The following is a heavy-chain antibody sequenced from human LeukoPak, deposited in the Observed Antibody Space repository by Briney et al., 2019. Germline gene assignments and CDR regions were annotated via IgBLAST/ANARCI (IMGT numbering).Heavy chain of an antibody. CDR1: GFSFSRYW. CDR3: ARLPATGKFDP. J-gene: IGHJ5*02. CDR2: IKPDGSEK. D-gene: IGHD5-12*01. V-gene: IGHV3-7*01. Sequence: GGSLRLSCAASGFSFSRYWMTWVRQAPGGGLECVANIKPDGSEKHYVDSVKGRFTISRDNAKNSLSLEMNSLRAEDTALYFCARLPATGKFDPWGQGTLVTVSS.